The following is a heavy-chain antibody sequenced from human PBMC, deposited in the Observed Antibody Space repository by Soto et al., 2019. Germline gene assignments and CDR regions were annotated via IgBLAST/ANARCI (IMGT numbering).Heavy chain of an antibody. CDR1: GDSITSGGYY. Sequence: QVQLQESGPGLVKPSQTLSLTCTVSGDSITSGGYYWSWIRQYPGKGLEWIGYIYYTGSTDYNPSLKSRVTMSVDTSKNQFSLKLSSVNAADTAVYYCARDEAPSGVFGLGYWGQGILVTVSS. CDR3: ARDEAPSGVFGLGY. J-gene: IGHJ4*02. D-gene: IGHD3-16*01. CDR2: IYYTGST. V-gene: IGHV4-31*03.